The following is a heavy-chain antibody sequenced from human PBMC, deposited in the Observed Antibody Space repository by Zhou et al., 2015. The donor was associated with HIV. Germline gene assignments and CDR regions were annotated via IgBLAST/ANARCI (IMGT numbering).Heavy chain of an antibody. D-gene: IGHD3-16*02. Sequence: QVQLIQSGAEVKKPGSSVKVSCKASRGTFSTFGVSWVRQAPGQGLEWMGGIIPVLPTPSYSEKFQGRVTISADESPSTVYMELSGLRFEDTAVYYCASATLYSGVIPLDYWGQGTLVTVSS. V-gene: IGHV1-69*01. CDR3: ASATLYSGVIPLDY. CDR2: IIPVLPTP. J-gene: IGHJ4*02. CDR1: RGTFSTFG.